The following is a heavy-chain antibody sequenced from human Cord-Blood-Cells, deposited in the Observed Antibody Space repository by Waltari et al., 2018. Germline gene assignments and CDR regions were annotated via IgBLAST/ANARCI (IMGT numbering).Heavy chain of an antibody. D-gene: IGHD4-4*01. CDR2: IYYSGST. Sequence: QLQLQESGPGLVKPSETLSLTCTVSGGSISSSSYYWGWIRQPPGKGLEWIGSIYYSGSTYYNTSLKSRVTISVDTSKNQSSLKLSSVTAADTAVYYCARHSVTVTSWFDPWGQGTLVTVSS. J-gene: IGHJ5*02. CDR3: ARHSVTVTSWFDP. V-gene: IGHV4-39*01. CDR1: GGSISSSSYY.